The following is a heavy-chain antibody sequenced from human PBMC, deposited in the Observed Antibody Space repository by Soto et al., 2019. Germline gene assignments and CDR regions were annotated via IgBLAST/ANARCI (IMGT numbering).Heavy chain of an antibody. CDR1: GASISNTNF. D-gene: IGHD2-2*01. V-gene: IGHV4-4*02. CDR3: ATEDSTNWTHDY. Sequence: QVQLQESGPGLVKPSGTLSLTCAVSGASISNTNFWSWVRQPPGKGLEWIGEISLSGTTDYNPSLKSRVSMSEDKSKNQFSLTLTSVTAADTAVSYCATEDSTNWTHDYWGQGILVTVSS. J-gene: IGHJ4*02. CDR2: ISLSGTT.